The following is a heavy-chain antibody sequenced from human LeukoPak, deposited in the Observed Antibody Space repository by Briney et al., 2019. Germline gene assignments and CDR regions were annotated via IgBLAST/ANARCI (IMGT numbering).Heavy chain of an antibody. V-gene: IGHV3-30*15. D-gene: IGHD3-22*01. CDR3: ARAEFYFDSSGYYPFDL. Sequence: GGSLRLSCAASGFTFSSYAAHWVRQAPGKGLEWVAAISYDGSKKYYADSVKGRFTISRDNSKNTLDLQVSSPRVEDTAMYYCARAEFYFDSSGYYPFDLWGQGTLVNVSS. CDR2: ISYDGSKK. CDR1: GFTFSSYA. J-gene: IGHJ4*02.